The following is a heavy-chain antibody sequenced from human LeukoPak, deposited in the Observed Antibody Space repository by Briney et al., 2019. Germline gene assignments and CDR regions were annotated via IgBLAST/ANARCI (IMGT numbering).Heavy chain of an antibody. CDR1: GGTFSSYA. CDR2: IIPIFGTA. V-gene: IGHV1-69*05. D-gene: IGHD6-6*01. Sequence: SVKVSCKASGGTFSSYAISWVRQAPGQGLEWMGGIIPIFGTANYAQKFQGRVTITTDESTSTAYMELRSLRSEDTAVYYCARGQRQLVPYYYYYYMDVWGKGTTVTVSS. CDR3: ARGQRQLVPYYYYYYMDV. J-gene: IGHJ6*03.